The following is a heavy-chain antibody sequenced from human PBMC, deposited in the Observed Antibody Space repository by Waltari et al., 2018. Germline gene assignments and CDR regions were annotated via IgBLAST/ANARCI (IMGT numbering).Heavy chain of an antibody. D-gene: IGHD2-8*01. J-gene: IGHJ4*02. V-gene: IGHV1-18*01. CDR3: ARVSTNNGPGDLDY. Sequence: VQLVQSETEVKKPGASVMVSCKTSGYTFTSYAFSWVRQAHGQGLEWMGWVSGYNGDTFYAQNFQDRLTMTTETSTTTTYMELRNLRSDDTAIYYCARVSTNNGPGDLDYWGQGTLVTVSA. CDR2: VSGYNGDT. CDR1: GYTFTSYA.